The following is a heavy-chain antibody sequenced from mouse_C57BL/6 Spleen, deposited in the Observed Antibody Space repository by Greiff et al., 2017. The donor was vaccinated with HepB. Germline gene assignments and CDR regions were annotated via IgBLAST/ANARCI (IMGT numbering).Heavy chain of an antibody. D-gene: IGHD2-10*02. V-gene: IGHV5-9*01. Sequence: EVQGVESGGGLVKPGGSLKLSCAASGFTFSSYTMSWVRQTPEKRLEWVATISGGGGNTYYPDSVKGRFTISRDNAKNTLYLQMSSLRSEDTALYYCARASRYGNSAWFAYWGQGTLVTVSA. CDR3: ARASRYGNSAWFAY. J-gene: IGHJ3*01. CDR2: ISGGGGNT. CDR1: GFTFSSYT.